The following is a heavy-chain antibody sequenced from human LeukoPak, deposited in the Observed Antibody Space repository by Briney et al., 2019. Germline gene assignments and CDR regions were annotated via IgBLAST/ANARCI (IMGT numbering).Heavy chain of an antibody. J-gene: IGHJ4*02. CDR2: INPNSGGT. D-gene: IGHD3-9*01. CDR1: GYTFTGYY. V-gene: IGHV1-2*02. CDR3: ARDEERLRYLSY. Sequence: ASVKVSCKASGYTFTGYYMHWVRQAPGQGLEWMGWINPNSGGTNYAQKFQGRVTMTRDTSISTAYMELSRLRSDDTAVYYCARDEERLRYLSYWGQGTLVTVSS.